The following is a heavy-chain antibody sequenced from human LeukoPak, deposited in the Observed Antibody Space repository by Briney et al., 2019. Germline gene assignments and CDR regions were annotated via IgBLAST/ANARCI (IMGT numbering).Heavy chain of an antibody. CDR2: ISWNSGSI. CDR1: GFTFDDYA. Sequence: PGRSLRLSCAASGFTFDDYAMHWVRQAPGKGLEWVSGISWNSGSIGYADSVKGRFTISRDNAKNSLYLQMNSLRAEDMALYYCASRSGWAGDDYWGQGTLVTVSS. V-gene: IGHV3-9*03. J-gene: IGHJ4*02. CDR3: ASRSGWAGDDY. D-gene: IGHD6-19*01.